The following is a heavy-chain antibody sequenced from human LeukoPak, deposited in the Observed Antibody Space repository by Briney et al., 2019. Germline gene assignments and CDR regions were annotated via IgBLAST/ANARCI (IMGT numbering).Heavy chain of an antibody. Sequence: SETLSLTCAVYGGSFSGYYWSWIRQPPGKGLEWIGEISHSGSTNYNPSLKSRVTISVDTSKNQFSLKLSSVTAADTAVYYCARGTVTTWYYYYYYYMDVWGKGTTVTVSS. CDR1: GGSFSGYY. CDR2: ISHSGST. D-gene: IGHD4-11*01. V-gene: IGHV4-34*01. CDR3: ARGTVTTWYYYYYYYMDV. J-gene: IGHJ6*03.